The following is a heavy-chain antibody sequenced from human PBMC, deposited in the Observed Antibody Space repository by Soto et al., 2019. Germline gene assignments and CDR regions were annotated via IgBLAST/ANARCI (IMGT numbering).Heavy chain of an antibody. V-gene: IGHV4-59*01. Sequence: SETLSLTCTVSGGSISSYYWSWIRQPPGKGLEWIGYIYYSGSTNYNPSLKSRVTISVDTSKNQFSLKLNSVTAADTAVYYCARSWWYLDYWGQGTLVTSPQ. CDR1: GGSISSYY. D-gene: IGHD2-8*02. CDR3: ARSWWYLDY. J-gene: IGHJ4*02. CDR2: IYYSGST.